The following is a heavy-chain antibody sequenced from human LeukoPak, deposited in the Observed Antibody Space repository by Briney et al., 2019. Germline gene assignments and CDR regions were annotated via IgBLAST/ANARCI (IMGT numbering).Heavy chain of an antibody. J-gene: IGHJ4*02. D-gene: IGHD2-21*02. Sequence: ASVEVSCEASGYTFTSYGISWVRQAPGQGLEWMGWISAYNGNTNYAQKLQGRVTMTTDTSTSTAYMELRSLRSDDTAVYYCAVIAVVVTATTRDDYWGQGTLVTVSS. CDR3: AVIAVVVTATTRDDY. V-gene: IGHV1-18*01. CDR1: GYTFTSYG. CDR2: ISAYNGNT.